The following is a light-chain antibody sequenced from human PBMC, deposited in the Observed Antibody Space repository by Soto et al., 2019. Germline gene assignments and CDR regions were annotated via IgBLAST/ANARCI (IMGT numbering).Light chain of an antibody. CDR2: DAS. CDR1: HDIRKY. Sequence: DIQMTRSPSSLSASVGDRVTTTCQASHDIRKYLNWYQQKPGKAPKLLIYDASNMETGVPSRFTGSGSGTDFTFTISSLQPEDIATYYCQQYEIFPITFGQGTRLES. CDR3: QQYEIFPIT. J-gene: IGKJ5*01. V-gene: IGKV1-33*01.